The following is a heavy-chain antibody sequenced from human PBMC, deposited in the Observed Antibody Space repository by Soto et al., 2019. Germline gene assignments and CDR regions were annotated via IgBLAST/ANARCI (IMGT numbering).Heavy chain of an antibody. J-gene: IGHJ4*02. Sequence: QVQLVHSGAEVKKPGPSVKVSCKASGYTFTSYGISWVRQAPGQGLEWMGWISAYNGTTKYAQKFPGRVTMTTVTSTSTASLELRSLRSAATAVSCCASDPPIFDYWGQATLVTVSS. CDR3: ASDPPIFDY. V-gene: IGHV1-18*04. CDR2: ISAYNGTT. CDR1: GYTFTSYG.